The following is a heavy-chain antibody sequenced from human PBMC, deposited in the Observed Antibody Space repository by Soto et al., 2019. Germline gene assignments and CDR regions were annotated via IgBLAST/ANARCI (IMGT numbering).Heavy chain of an antibody. V-gene: IGHV3-74*01. J-gene: IGHJ6*04. D-gene: IGHD3-22*01. Sequence: GESLTLSCAPSGFTFSSYWMHWVRQAPGKGLVWVSRTNSDGRSTSYADSGKGRCTISRNNPTNTPYRQMNSVRTEDTAVSECARGAIRRTVFPITMIVVVIPYYYNGMAVWGKGTTVTVS. CDR1: GFTFSSYW. CDR2: TNSDGRST. CDR3: ARGAIRRTVFPITMIVVVIPYYYNGMAV.